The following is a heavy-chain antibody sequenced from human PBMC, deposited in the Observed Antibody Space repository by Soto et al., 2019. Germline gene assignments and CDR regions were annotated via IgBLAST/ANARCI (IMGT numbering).Heavy chain of an antibody. CDR2: ISGSGGST. V-gene: IGHV3-23*01. Sequence: PGGSLRLSCAASGFTFSSYAMNWVRQAPGKGLEWVSAISGSGGSTYYADSVKGRFTISRDNSKNTLYLQMNSLRAEDTAVYYCAKSLGNYFVSSWFAPWGQGTLVTVSS. J-gene: IGHJ5*02. CDR1: GFTFSSYA. CDR3: AKSLGNYFVSSWFAP. D-gene: IGHD4-4*01.